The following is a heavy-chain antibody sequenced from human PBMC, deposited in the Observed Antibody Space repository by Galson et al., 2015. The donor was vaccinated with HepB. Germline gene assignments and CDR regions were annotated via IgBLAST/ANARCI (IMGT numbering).Heavy chain of an antibody. J-gene: IGHJ4*02. CDR2: ISYDGSNK. D-gene: IGHD6-19*01. CDR1: GFTFSSYG. V-gene: IGHV3-30*18. CDR3: AKGKFYSSGWYDY. Sequence: SLRLSCAASGFTFSSYGMHWVRQAPGKGLEWVAVISYDGSNKYYADSVKGRFTISRDNSKNTLYLQMNSLRAEDTAVYYCAKGKFYSSGWYDYWGQGTLVTVSS.